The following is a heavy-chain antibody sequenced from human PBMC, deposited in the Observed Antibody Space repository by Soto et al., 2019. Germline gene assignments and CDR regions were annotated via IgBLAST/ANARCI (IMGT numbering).Heavy chain of an antibody. J-gene: IGHJ4*02. CDR3: SRDYYGPGPD. D-gene: IGHD3-22*01. V-gene: IGHV3-7*04. Sequence: EVQLVESGGGLVQPGGSLRLSCVASGLTLSRYWMSWVRQAPGKGLEWVANIKEDGGKTYYVDSVKGRFTISRDNAKNSVYLQMNSLRVEDTAVYYCSRDYYGPGPDWGQGTVVIVSS. CDR1: GLTLSRYW. CDR2: IKEDGGKT.